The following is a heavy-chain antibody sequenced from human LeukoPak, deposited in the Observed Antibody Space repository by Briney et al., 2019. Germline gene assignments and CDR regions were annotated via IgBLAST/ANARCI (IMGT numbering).Heavy chain of an antibody. CDR3: ARDHYYDGRGRFDP. Sequence: KPSENLSLNCGVPGGSVTRGTYHWGWLRQPPGKGLGWIGSVYFDGGTHYKPSLQSRVTISVDTSKNQFSLRLSSVTAADTALYYCARDHYYDGRGRFDPWGQGTLVTVSS. J-gene: IGHJ5*02. V-gene: IGHV4-39*07. D-gene: IGHD3-16*01. CDR1: GGSVTRGTYH. CDR2: VYFDGGT.